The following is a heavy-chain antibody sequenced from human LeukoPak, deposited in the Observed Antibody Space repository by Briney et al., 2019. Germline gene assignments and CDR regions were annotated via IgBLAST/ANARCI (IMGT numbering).Heavy chain of an antibody. V-gene: IGHV1-46*01. J-gene: IGHJ4*02. D-gene: IGHD2-2*01. Sequence: ASVKVSCEASGYTFTSYYMHWVRQAPGQGLEWMGIINPSGGSTSYAQKFQGRVTMTRDTSISTAYMELSRLRSDDTAVYYCARAISTSCYDYWGQGTLVTVSS. CDR3: ARAISTSCYDY. CDR1: GYTFTSYY. CDR2: INPSGGST.